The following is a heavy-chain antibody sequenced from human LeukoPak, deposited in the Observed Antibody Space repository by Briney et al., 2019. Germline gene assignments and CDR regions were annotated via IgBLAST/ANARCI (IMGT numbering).Heavy chain of an antibody. V-gene: IGHV3-9*01. Sequence: GRSLRLSCTASGFTFDDYGMHWVRQVPGKGLEWVSGLSWNSGSIGYADSVKGRFTISRDNAKNSLYLQMNSLRAEDTALYYCAKDASGSYYVDYWGQGILVTVSS. CDR3: AKDASGSYYVDY. CDR1: GFTFDDYG. D-gene: IGHD1-26*01. CDR2: LSWNSGSI. J-gene: IGHJ4*02.